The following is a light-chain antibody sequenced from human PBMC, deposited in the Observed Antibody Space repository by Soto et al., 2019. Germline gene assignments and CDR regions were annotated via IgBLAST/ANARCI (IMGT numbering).Light chain of an antibody. CDR2: GAS. Sequence: EIVLTQSPGTLSLSPGERATLSCRASQSVSSSYLAWYQQKPGQAPRLLIYGASSRATGIPDRFSGSGSGTNFTLTIDRLEPEDFAVYYCHQYGISPPRTFGQGTKVDIK. CDR3: HQYGISPPRT. J-gene: IGKJ1*01. CDR1: QSVSSSY. V-gene: IGKV3-20*01.